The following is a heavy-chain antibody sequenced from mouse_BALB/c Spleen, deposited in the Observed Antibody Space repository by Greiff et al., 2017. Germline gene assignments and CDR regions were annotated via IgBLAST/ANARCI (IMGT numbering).Heavy chain of an antibody. Sequence: DVQLQESGPELVKPGASVKISCKASGYSFTGYFMNWVKQSHGKSLEWIGRINPYNGDTFYNQKFKGKATLTVDKSSSTAHMELLSLTSEDSAVYYCGRNYYGSSYVEVFGYWGQGTTLTVSS. CDR2: INPYNGDT. CDR3: GRNYYGSSYVEVFGY. CDR1: GYSFTGYF. J-gene: IGHJ2*01. V-gene: IGHV1-37*01. D-gene: IGHD1-1*01.